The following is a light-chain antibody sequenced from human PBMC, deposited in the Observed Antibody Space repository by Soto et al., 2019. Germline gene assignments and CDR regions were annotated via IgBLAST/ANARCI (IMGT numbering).Light chain of an antibody. CDR1: SSDVGSYNL. CDR2: EGS. Sequence: QSVLTQPDSVSGSPGQSITISCTGTSSDVGSYNLVSWYQQHPGKAPKLMIYEGSKRPSGVSNRFSGSKSGNTASLTISGLQAEYEADYYCCSYAGSSTVVFGGGTKLTVL. V-gene: IGLV2-23*01. J-gene: IGLJ2*01. CDR3: CSYAGSSTVV.